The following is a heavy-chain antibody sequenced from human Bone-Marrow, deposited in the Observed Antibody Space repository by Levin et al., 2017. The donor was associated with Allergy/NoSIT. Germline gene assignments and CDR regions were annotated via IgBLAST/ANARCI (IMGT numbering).Heavy chain of an antibody. CDR2: ISYDGSTK. D-gene: IGHD6-13*01. J-gene: IGHJ3*02. CDR1: GFTFRTYA. CDR3: ARDRNHYSSHWYDGFDI. Sequence: PGGSLRLSCAASGFTFRTYAMHWVRQAPGKGLEWVTVISYDGSTKYYADSVKGRFTISRDDSQNTLYVQMNSLRTEDTAVYYCARDRNHYSSHWYDGFDIWGQGTVVTVSS. V-gene: IGHV3-30-3*01.